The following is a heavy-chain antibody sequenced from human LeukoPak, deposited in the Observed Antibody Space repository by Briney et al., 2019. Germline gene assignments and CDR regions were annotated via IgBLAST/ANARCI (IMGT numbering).Heavy chain of an antibody. D-gene: IGHD5-24*01. CDR2: INHSGST. CDR1: GGSFSDYY. V-gene: IGHV4-34*01. CDR3: ARSDGYNLDAFDI. Sequence: KPSETLSLTCAVYGGSFSDYYWSWIRQPPGKGLEWIGEINHSGSTNYNPSLKSRVTISVDTSKNQFSLKLSSVTAADTAVYYCARSDGYNLDAFDIWGQGTMVTVSS. J-gene: IGHJ3*02.